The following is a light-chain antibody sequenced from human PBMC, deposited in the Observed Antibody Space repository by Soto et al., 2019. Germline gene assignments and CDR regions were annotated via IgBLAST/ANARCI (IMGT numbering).Light chain of an antibody. Sequence: EIVLTQSPATLSLSPGERATLSCRASQRVSSYLAWYQHKPGQAPRLLISDASNRATGVPARFSGSGSGTDFTLTISTLEPEDFAVYYCQQRSNWLFTFGPGTRVDL. V-gene: IGKV3-11*01. J-gene: IGKJ3*01. CDR2: DAS. CDR1: QRVSSY. CDR3: QQRSNWLFT.